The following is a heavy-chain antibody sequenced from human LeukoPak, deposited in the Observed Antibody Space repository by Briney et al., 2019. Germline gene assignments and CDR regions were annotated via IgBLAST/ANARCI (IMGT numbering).Heavy chain of an antibody. CDR3: ARGSGYSYGYGAFDI. V-gene: IGHV3-30-3*01. D-gene: IGHD5-18*01. CDR1: GFTFSSYA. CDR2: ISYDGSNK. Sequence: TGGSLRLSCAASGFTFSSYAMHWVRQAPGKGLEWVAVISYDGSNKYYADSVKGRFTISRDNSKNTLYLQMNSLRAEDTAVYYCARGSGYSYGYGAFDIWGQGTMVTVPS. J-gene: IGHJ3*02.